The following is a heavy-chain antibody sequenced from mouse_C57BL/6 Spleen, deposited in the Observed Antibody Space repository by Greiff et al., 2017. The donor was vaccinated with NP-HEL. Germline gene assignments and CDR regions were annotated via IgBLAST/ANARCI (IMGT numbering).Heavy chain of an antibody. Sequence: QVQLQQSGAELVKPGASVKLSCKASGYTFTEYTIHWVKQRSGQGLEWIGWFYPGSGSIKYNEKFKDKATLTADKSSSTVYMELSRLTSEDSAVYFCARPLYYYGSSYDYAMDYWGQGTSVTVSS. D-gene: IGHD1-1*01. V-gene: IGHV1-62-2*01. CDR3: ARPLYYYGSSYDYAMDY. CDR2: FYPGSGSI. J-gene: IGHJ4*01. CDR1: GYTFTEYT.